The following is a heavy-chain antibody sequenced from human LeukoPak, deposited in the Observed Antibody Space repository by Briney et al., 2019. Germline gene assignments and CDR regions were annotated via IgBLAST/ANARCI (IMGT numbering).Heavy chain of an antibody. Sequence: ASVKVSCKASGYTFTSYGISWVRQAPGQGLEWMGWISAYNGNTNYAQKLQGRVTMTTDTSTSTAYMELRSLRSGDTAVYYCARDRAHCSGGSCYSPNWFDPWGQGTLVNVSS. J-gene: IGHJ5*02. CDR3: ARDRAHCSGGSCYSPNWFDP. V-gene: IGHV1-18*01. D-gene: IGHD2-15*01. CDR2: ISAYNGNT. CDR1: GYTFTSYG.